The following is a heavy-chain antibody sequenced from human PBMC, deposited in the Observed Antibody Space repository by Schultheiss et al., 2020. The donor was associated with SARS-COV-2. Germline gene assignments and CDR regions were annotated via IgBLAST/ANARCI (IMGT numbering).Heavy chain of an antibody. D-gene: IGHD2-2*02. Sequence: SETLSLTCAVYGGSFSGYYWSWIRQPPGKGLEWIGYIYTSGSTNYNPSLKSRVTISVDTSKNQFSLKLSSVTAADTAVYYCAREGVAAAAIQVDYNWFDPWGQGTLVTVSS. J-gene: IGHJ5*02. CDR3: AREGVAAAAIQVDYNWFDP. CDR1: GGSFSGYY. CDR2: IYTSGST. V-gene: IGHV4-4*08.